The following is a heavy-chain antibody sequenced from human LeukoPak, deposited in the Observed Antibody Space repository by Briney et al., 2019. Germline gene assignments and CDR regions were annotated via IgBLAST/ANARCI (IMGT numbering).Heavy chain of an antibody. D-gene: IGHD3-10*01. J-gene: IGHJ4*02. CDR2: ISGSGGST. CDR1: GFTFSAYA. V-gene: IGHV3-23*01. CDR3: AKDFPRTMV. Sequence: GGSLRLSCVASGFTFSAYAMTRVRQAPGKGLEWVSAISGSGGSTYYADSVKGRFTISRDNSKNTLYLQMNSLRAEDTAVYYCAKDFPRTMVWGQGTLVTVSS.